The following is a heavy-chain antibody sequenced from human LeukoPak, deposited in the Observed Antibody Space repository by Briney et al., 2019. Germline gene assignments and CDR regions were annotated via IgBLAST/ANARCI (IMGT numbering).Heavy chain of an antibody. J-gene: IGHJ4*02. CDR1: GFTFSSYA. CDR2: ISGSGGST. Sequence: TGGSLRLSCAASGFTFSSYAMSWVRQAPGKGLEWVSAISGSGGSTYYADSVKGRFTISGDNSKNTLYLQMNSPRAEDTAVYYCANIDIVVVVAARSFDYWGQGTLVTVSS. CDR3: ANIDIVVVVAARSFDY. D-gene: IGHD2-15*01. V-gene: IGHV3-23*01.